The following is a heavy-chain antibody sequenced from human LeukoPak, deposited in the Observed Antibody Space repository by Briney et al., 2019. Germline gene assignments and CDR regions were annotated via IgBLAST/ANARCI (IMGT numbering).Heavy chain of an antibody. CDR2: INSDGSST. Sequence: TGGSLRLSCAASGFTFSSYWMHWVRQAPGKGLVWVSRINSDGSSTSHADSVKGRFTISRDNAKNTLYLQMNSLRAEDTAVYYCAELGITMIGGVWGKGTTVTISS. J-gene: IGHJ6*04. V-gene: IGHV3-74*01. CDR1: GFTFSSYW. CDR3: AELGITMIGGV. D-gene: IGHD3-10*02.